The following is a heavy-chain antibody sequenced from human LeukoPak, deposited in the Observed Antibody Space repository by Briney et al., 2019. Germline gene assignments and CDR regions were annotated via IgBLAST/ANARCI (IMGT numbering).Heavy chain of an antibody. CDR1: GFTFSSYG. CDR2: IRYDGSNK. D-gene: IGHD5-12*01. Sequence: GGSLRLSCAASGFTFSSYGMHWVRQAPGKGLEWVAFIRYDGSNKYYADSVKGRFTISRDNSKNTLYLQMNSLRAEDTAVYYCAKDGLYSGYDVYYFDYWGQGTLVTVSS. V-gene: IGHV3-30*02. J-gene: IGHJ4*02. CDR3: AKDGLYSGYDVYYFDY.